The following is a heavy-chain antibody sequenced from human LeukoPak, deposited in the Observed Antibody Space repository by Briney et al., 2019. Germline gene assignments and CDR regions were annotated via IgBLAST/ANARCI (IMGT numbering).Heavy chain of an antibody. CDR1: GYTFTSYG. Sequence: ASVKVSCKASGYTFTSYGISWVRQAPGQGLEWMGWISAYNGNTNYAQKFQGRVTITADKSTSTAYMELSSLRSEDTAVYYCARGSDDVLRFLEEDLYYFDYWGQGTLVTVSS. D-gene: IGHD3-3*01. CDR3: ARGSDDVLRFLEEDLYYFDY. CDR2: ISAYNGNT. J-gene: IGHJ4*02. V-gene: IGHV1-18*01.